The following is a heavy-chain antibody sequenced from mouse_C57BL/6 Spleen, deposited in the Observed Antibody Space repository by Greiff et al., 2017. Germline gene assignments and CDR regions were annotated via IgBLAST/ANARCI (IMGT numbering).Heavy chain of an antibody. CDR2: IDPSDSET. Sequence: QVQLQQPGAELVRPGSSVKLSCKASGYTFTRYWMHWVKQRPIQGLEWIGNIDPSDSETHYNQKFKDKATLTVDKSSSTAYMQLSSLTSEDSAIYYCARGGYDYVFAYWGQGTLVTVSA. CDR1: GYTFTRYW. D-gene: IGHD2-4*01. J-gene: IGHJ3*01. CDR3: ARGGYDYVFAY. V-gene: IGHV1-52*01.